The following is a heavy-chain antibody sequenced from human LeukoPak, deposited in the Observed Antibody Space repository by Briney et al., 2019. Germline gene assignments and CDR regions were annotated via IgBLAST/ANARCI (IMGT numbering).Heavy chain of an antibody. J-gene: IGHJ4*02. V-gene: IGHV3-74*01. CDR3: ARGDAYALNF. Sequence: AGGSLRLSCAASGFTFSSYAMSWVRQAPGKGLVWVSRINSDGTTTAYADSVKGRFTISRDNAKNTLYLQMNSLRAEDTAVYSCARGDAYALNFWGQGTLVTVSS. CDR1: GFTFSSYA. CDR2: INSDGTTT. D-gene: IGHD2-2*01.